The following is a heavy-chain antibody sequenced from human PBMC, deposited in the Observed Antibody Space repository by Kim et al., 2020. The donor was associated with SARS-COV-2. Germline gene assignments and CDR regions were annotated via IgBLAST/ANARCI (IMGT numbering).Heavy chain of an antibody. V-gene: IGHV3-9*01. CDR2: ISWNSGSI. J-gene: IGHJ6*03. CDR3: AKDTNPNWYSSSWYYYYYYMDV. CDR1: GFTFGDYA. D-gene: IGHD6-13*01. Sequence: GGSLRLSCAASGFTFGDYAMHWVRQAPGKGLEWGSGISWNSGSIGYADSVKGRFTISRDNAKNSLYLQMNSLRAEDTALYYCAKDTNPNWYSSSWYYYYYYMDVWGKGTTVTVSS.